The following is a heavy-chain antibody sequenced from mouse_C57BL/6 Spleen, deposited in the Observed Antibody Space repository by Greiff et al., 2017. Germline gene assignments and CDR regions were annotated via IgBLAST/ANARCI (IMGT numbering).Heavy chain of an antibody. V-gene: IGHV1-52*01. CDR3: ARDSNYMDY. J-gene: IGHJ4*01. CDR1: GYTFTSYW. D-gene: IGHD2-5*01. CDR2: IDPTDSDT. Sequence: QVQLQQPGAELVRPGSSVKLSCKASGYTFTSYWMHWVKQRPIQGLEWIGNIDPTDSDTHYNQKFKDKATLTVDKSSSTAYMQLSSLTSEDSAVYYSARDSNYMDYWGQGTSVTVSS.